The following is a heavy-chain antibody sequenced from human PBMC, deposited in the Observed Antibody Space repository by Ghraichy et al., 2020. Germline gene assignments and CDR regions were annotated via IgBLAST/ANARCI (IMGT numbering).Heavy chain of an antibody. CDR2: IIPIFGTA. CDR1: GGTFSSYA. J-gene: IGHJ4*02. V-gene: IGHV1-69*13. CDR3: ARVHSSGWYRGYFDY. Sequence: SVKVSCKASGGTFSSYAISWVRQAPGQGLEWMGGIIPIFGTANYAQKFQGRVTITADESTSTAYMELSILRSEDTAVYYCARVHSSGWYRGYFDYWGQGTLVTVSS. D-gene: IGHD6-19*01.